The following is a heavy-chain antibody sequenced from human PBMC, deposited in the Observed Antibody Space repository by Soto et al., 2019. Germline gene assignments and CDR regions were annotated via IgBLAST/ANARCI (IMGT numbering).Heavy chain of an antibody. Sequence: QVQLVESGGGVVQPGRSLRLSCAASGFTFSSHGMHWVRQAPGKGLEWVAIIRVDGANQYYADSVKGRFTVSRDNSKNTLYLQMNSLRAEDTAVYYCARQTSSLSFDYWGQGTLVTVSS. V-gene: IGHV3-33*01. CDR3: ARQTSSLSFDY. CDR1: GFTFSSHG. D-gene: IGHD2-2*01. J-gene: IGHJ4*02. CDR2: IRVDGANQ.